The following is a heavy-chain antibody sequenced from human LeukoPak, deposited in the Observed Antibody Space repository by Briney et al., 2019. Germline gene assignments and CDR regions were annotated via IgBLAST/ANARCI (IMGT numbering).Heavy chain of an antibody. CDR2: IYSGGST. V-gene: IGHV3-66*01. CDR3: ARGQAVRGITFDY. CDR1: GFTFSSYE. Sequence: GGSLRLSCAASGFTFSSYEMNWVRQAPGKGLEWVSVIYSGGSTYYADSVKGRFTISRDNSKNTLYLQMNSLRAEDTAVYYCARGQAVRGITFDYWGQGTLVTVSS. D-gene: IGHD3-10*01. J-gene: IGHJ4*02.